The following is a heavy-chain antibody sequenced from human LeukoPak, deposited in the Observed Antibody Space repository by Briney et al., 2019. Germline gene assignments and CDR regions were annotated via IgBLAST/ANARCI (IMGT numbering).Heavy chain of an antibody. Sequence: PSETLSLTCAVYGGSFSGYYWSWIRQPPGKGLEWIGEINHSGSTNYNPSLKSRVTISVDTSKSQFSLKLRSVTTTDTAVYYCARWGHFDASGYFVVDYWGQGALVTVSS. J-gene: IGHJ4*02. CDR3: ARWGHFDASGYFVVDY. D-gene: IGHD3-22*01. CDR1: GGSFSGYY. V-gene: IGHV4-34*01. CDR2: INHSGST.